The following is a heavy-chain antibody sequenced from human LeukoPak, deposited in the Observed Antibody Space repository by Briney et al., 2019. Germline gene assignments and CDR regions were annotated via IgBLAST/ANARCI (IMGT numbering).Heavy chain of an antibody. CDR1: GFTFSSYG. CDR3: ARESIVVVPAAIVPYGMDV. V-gene: IGHV3-33*01. CDR2: IWYDGSNK. Sequence: QSGGSLRLSCAASGFTFSSYGMHWVRQAPGKGLEWVAVIWYDGSNKYYADSVKGRFTISRDNSKNTLYLQMNSLRAEDTAVYYCARESIVVVPAAIVPYGMDVWGQGTTVTVSS. J-gene: IGHJ6*02. D-gene: IGHD2-2*01.